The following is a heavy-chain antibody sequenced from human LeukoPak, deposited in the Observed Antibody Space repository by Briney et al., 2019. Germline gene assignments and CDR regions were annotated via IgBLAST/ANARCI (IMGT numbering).Heavy chain of an antibody. J-gene: IGHJ4*02. CDR2: SFYPGST. CDR1: GDSINTGRYF. CDR3: ARRRSHDVWSA. V-gene: IGHV4-39*01. Sequence: SETLSLTCTVSGDSINTGRYFWGWIRQPPGKGLEWIGTSFYPGSTYYNPSLQSRVTISIDTSKNRFPLSLTSVSAADTAVYFCARRRSHDVWSAWGQGTLVSVSS. D-gene: IGHD3-3*01.